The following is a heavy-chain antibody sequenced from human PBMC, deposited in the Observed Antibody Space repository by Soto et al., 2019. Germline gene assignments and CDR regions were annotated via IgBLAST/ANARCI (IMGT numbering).Heavy chain of an antibody. CDR3: GREVRYSYGLIDY. CDR2: IWYDGSNK. J-gene: IGHJ4*02. V-gene: IGHV3-33*01. Sequence: QVQLVESGGGVVQPGRSLRLSCAASGFTFTNHGMHWVRQAPGKGLEWVAVIWYDGSNKYYADSVKGRFTISRDNSKNTLFLQMISPRAEDTAVYYCGREVRYSYGLIDYWGQGTLVTVSS. D-gene: IGHD5-18*01. CDR1: GFTFTNHG.